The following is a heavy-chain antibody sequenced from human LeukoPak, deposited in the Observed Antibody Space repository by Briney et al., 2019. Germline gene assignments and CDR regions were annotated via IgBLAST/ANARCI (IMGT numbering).Heavy chain of an antibody. CDR1: GFTFSSYW. J-gene: IGHJ6*02. CDR3: ARGRSVAGTNGMDV. D-gene: IGHD6-19*01. V-gene: IGHV3-7*01. Sequence: PGGSLRLSCAASGFTFSSYWMSWVRQAPGKGLEWVANIKQDGSEKYYVDSVKGRFTISRDNAKNSLYLQMNSLRAEDTAVYYCARGRSVAGTNGMDVWGQGTTVTVSS. CDR2: IKQDGSEK.